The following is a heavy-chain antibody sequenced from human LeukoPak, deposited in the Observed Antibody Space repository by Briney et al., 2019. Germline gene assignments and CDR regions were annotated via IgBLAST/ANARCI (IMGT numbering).Heavy chain of an antibody. Sequence: ASVKVSCKASGYTFTGYYMHWVRQAPRQGLEWMGWINPNSGGTNYAQKFQGRVTMTRDTSISTAYMELSRLRSDDTAVYYCASTYCSSTSCYLQFDYWGQGTLVTVSS. J-gene: IGHJ4*02. V-gene: IGHV1-2*02. CDR3: ASTYCSSTSCYLQFDY. CDR2: INPNSGGT. D-gene: IGHD2-2*01. CDR1: GYTFTGYY.